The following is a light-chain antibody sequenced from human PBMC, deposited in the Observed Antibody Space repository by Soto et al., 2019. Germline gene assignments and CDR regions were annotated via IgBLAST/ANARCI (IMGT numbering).Light chain of an antibody. CDR3: QQRFNSPLT. CDR2: AGS. V-gene: IGKV3-11*01. J-gene: IGKJ4*01. CDR1: QSFSTN. Sequence: EIVLTQSPATLSLSPGERATLSCRASQSFSTNLAWYQQKPGQAPRLLIYAGSKRATGIPARFSGSGSGTDFTLTISSLQPEDFAVYYCQQRFNSPLTFGGGTKVEIK.